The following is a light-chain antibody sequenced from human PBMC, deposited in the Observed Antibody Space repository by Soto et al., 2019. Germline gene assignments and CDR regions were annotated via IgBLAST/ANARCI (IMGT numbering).Light chain of an antibody. CDR2: DNN. V-gene: IGLV1-51*01. Sequence: QAVVTQPPSVSAAPGQTVTISCSGSSSNIGNNYVSWYQQLPGTAPKLLIYDNNVRPSGIPDRFSGSKSGTSATLDITGLQTGDEADYYCGTWDNSLSAVFGGGTKLTVL. J-gene: IGLJ2*01. CDR3: GTWDNSLSAV. CDR1: SSNIGNNY.